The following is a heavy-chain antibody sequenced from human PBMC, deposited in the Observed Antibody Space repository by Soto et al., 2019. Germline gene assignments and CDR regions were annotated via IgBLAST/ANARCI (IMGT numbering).Heavy chain of an antibody. D-gene: IGHD4-17*01. CDR2: IKQDGSEK. Sequence: GGSLRLSCAASGFTFSSYWMSWVRQAPGKGLEWVAIIKQDGSEKYYVDSVKGRFTISRDNAKNSLYLQMTGLRADDTAVYYCAKSLTGDYRSSFDSWGQGTLVTVSS. V-gene: IGHV3-7*03. J-gene: IGHJ4*02. CDR1: GFTFSSYW. CDR3: AKSLTGDYRSSFDS.